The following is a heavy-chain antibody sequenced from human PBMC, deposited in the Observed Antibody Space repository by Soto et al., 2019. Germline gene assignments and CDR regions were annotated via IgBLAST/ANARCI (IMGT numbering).Heavy chain of an antibody. CDR2: FESEADGGTT. J-gene: IGHJ6*02. CDR1: VFTFSNAW. V-gene: IGHV3-15*04. D-gene: IGHD3-3*01. Sequence: PGGSLRLSCAASVFTFSNAWMSWVRQAPGEGLDWVGRFESEADGGTTDYAARVKGRFTISRDDSKNTLYLQLNSLRAEGTAVDYCRRFLEWSYGMDVWGQGTTVTVSS. CDR3: RRFLEWSYGMDV.